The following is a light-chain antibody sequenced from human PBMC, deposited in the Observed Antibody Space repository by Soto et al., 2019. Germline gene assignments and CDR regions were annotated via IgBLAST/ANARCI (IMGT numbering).Light chain of an antibody. CDR3: QQYGRSPTT. Sequence: EIVMTQSPATLSVSPGERVTVSCRASQSVNINLAWYQQKPGQAPRLLIYDASNRATGIPDSFSGSGSGTDFTLTISRLEPEDFAVYYCQQYGRSPTTFGQVTKVDIK. CDR2: DAS. CDR1: QSVNIN. J-gene: IGKJ1*01. V-gene: IGKV3-20*01.